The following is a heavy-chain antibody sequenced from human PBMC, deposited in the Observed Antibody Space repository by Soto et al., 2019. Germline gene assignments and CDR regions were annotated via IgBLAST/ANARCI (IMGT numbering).Heavy chain of an antibody. CDR1: GYTFSNYF. Sequence: GASVKVSCKASGYTFSNYFIHWVRQAPGQGLEWMRIINPSGGSTTYAQKFQGRVTMTRDTSTSTVYMDLSSLRSEDTAVYYCARDTYSSASYYFDYWGQGTLVTVSS. V-gene: IGHV1-46*01. CDR2: INPSGGST. CDR3: ARDTYSSASYYFDY. D-gene: IGHD6-19*01. J-gene: IGHJ4*02.